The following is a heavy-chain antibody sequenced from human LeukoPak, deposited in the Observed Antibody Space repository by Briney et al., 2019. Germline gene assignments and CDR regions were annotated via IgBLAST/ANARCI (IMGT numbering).Heavy chain of an antibody. Sequence: GGSLRLSCAASGFTFSSYWMSWVRQAPGKGLEWVANIKQDGSEKYYVDSVKGRFTISRDNAKNSLYLQMNSLRAEDTAVYYCAKDSIRYYYDSSGYYPFDYWGQGTLVTVSS. CDR2: IKQDGSEK. CDR1: GFTFSSYW. D-gene: IGHD3-22*01. CDR3: AKDSIRYYYDSSGYYPFDY. J-gene: IGHJ4*02. V-gene: IGHV3-7*03.